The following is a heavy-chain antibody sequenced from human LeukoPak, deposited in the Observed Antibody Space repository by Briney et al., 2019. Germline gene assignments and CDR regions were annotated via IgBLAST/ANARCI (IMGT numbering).Heavy chain of an antibody. CDR1: GFTFSIFG. J-gene: IGHJ4*02. CDR3: AKGRAPTRVIDFDY. CDR2: IWYDGSNK. V-gene: IGHV3-30*02. Sequence: PGGSLRLFCAASGFTFSIFGMHWVRQAPGKGLEWVAIIWYDGSNKYYADSVKGRFTISRDNSKNTVFLQMSSLRSDDAAVYYCAKGRAPTRVIDFDYWGQGTLVAVSS. D-gene: IGHD2-8*01.